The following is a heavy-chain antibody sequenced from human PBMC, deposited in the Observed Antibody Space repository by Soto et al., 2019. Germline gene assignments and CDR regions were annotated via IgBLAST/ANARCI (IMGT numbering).Heavy chain of an antibody. V-gene: IGHV4-59*01. Sequence: SETLSLTCTVSGGSISSYYWSWIRQPPGKGLEWIGYIYYSGSTNYNPSLKSRVTISVDTSKNQFSLKLSSVTAADTAVYYCAREGPMVNFDYWGQGTLVTVPQ. D-gene: IGHD3-10*01. CDR2: IYYSGST. CDR1: GGSISSYY. CDR3: AREGPMVNFDY. J-gene: IGHJ4*02.